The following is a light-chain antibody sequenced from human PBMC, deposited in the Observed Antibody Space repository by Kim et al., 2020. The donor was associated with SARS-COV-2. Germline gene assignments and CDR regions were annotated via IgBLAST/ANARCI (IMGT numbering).Light chain of an antibody. J-gene: IGLJ1*01. Sequence: QSALTQPASVSGSPGQSITISCTGTNSDVGGYNYVAWYQQYPDKAPKLMIYDVSNRPSGVSNRFSGSKSGNTASLTISGLQAEDEADYYCSSYTSSKLYVFGTGTKVTVL. CDR3: SSYTSSKLYV. CDR1: NSDVGGYNY. CDR2: DVS. V-gene: IGLV2-14*03.